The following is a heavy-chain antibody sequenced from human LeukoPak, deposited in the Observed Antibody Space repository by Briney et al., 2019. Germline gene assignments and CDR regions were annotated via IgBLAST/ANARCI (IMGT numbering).Heavy chain of an antibody. D-gene: IGHD3-10*01. CDR3: ARDRRWLHYYGSGSSTHDAFDI. J-gene: IGHJ3*02. CDR2: INTNTGNP. Sequence: ASVKFSCKASGYTFTSYAMNWVRQAPGQGLEWMGWINTNTGNPTYAQGFTGRFVFSLDTSVSTAYLQISSLKAEDTAVYYCARDRRWLHYYGSGSSTHDAFDIWGQGTMVTVSS. V-gene: IGHV7-4-1*02. CDR1: GYTFTSYA.